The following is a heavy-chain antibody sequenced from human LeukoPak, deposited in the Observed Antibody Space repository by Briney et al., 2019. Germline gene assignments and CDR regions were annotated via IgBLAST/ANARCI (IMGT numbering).Heavy chain of an antibody. V-gene: IGHV3-9*01. Sequence: GRSLRLSCAASGFTFDDYAMHWVRQAPGKGLEWVSGISWNSGSIGYADSVKGRFTISRDNSKNTLYLQMNSLRAEDTAVYYCTIAAADSYWGQGTLVTVSS. CDR3: TIAAADSY. CDR2: ISWNSGSI. J-gene: IGHJ4*02. CDR1: GFTFDDYA. D-gene: IGHD6-13*01.